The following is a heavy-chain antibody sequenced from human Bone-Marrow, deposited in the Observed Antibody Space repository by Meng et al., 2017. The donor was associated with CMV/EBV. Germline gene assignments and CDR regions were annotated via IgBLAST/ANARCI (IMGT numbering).Heavy chain of an antibody. CDR3: ARDPYDFWSGSHWFDP. CDR1: GGSISSTNYY. J-gene: IGHJ5*02. D-gene: IGHD3-3*01. V-gene: IGHV4-39*07. Sequence: SETLSLTCTVSGGSISSTNYYWGWIRQPPGKGLEWIGSMSYSGTTYYNPSLESRVTISLDASNNQFSLRLSSVTAADTAVYYCARDPYDFWSGSHWFDPWGQGTLVTGSS. CDR2: MSYSGTT.